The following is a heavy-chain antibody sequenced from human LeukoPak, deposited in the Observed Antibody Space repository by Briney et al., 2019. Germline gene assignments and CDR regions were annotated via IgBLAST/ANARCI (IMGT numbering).Heavy chain of an antibody. J-gene: IGHJ4*02. CDR2: INHSGST. Sequence: KASETLSLTCTVSGGSISSYYWSWIRQPPGKGLEWIGEINHSGSTNYNPSLKSRVTISVDTSKNQFSLKLSSVTAADTAVYYCARQRWFGESLDYWGQGTLVTVSS. D-gene: IGHD3-10*01. V-gene: IGHV4-34*01. CDR3: ARQRWFGESLDY. CDR1: GGSISSYY.